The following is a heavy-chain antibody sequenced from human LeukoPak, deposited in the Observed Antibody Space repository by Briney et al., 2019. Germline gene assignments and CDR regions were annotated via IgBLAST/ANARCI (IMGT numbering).Heavy chain of an antibody. Sequence: SETVSLTXTVSGGSINGYFWSWIRQPPGKGPEWLGHVYFSGSTKYNPSLESRVAILIDTSKKQSSLKLSSVTAADTAVYYCARGQTAAGEIWYFDYWGQGSLLTVAS. CDR1: GGSINGYF. V-gene: IGHV4-59*01. D-gene: IGHD6-13*01. CDR2: VYFSGST. CDR3: ARGQTAAGEIWYFDY. J-gene: IGHJ4*02.